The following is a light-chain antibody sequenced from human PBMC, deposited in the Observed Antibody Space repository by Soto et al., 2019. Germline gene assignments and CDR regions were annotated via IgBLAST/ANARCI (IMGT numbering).Light chain of an antibody. J-gene: IGLJ1*01. Sequence: QSALTQPASVSGSPGQSITISCTGTSSDVGSYNLVSWYQQHPGKAPKLMIYEGSKRPSGVSNRFSGSKSGNTASLTVSGLQAEDEADYYSCSYAGSSIFYVFGTGTKVAVL. CDR3: CSYAGSSIFYV. CDR2: EGS. CDR1: SSDVGSYNL. V-gene: IGLV2-23*01.